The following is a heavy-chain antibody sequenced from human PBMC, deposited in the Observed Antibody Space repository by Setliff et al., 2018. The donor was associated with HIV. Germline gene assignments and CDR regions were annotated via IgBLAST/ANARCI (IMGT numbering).Heavy chain of an antibody. CDR3: ARSNRGYDSRGFYRENWFDP. CDR2: IYPGDSDT. Sequence: GESLKISCKASGYRFTSYWIAWVRQMPGKGLEWMGIIYPGDSDTRYSPSFQGQVTISVDKSLDSAYLQWNTLKASDTAMYYCARSNRGYDSRGFYRENWFDPWGQGTQGTV. V-gene: IGHV5-51*01. D-gene: IGHD3-22*01. CDR1: GYRFTSYW. J-gene: IGHJ5*02.